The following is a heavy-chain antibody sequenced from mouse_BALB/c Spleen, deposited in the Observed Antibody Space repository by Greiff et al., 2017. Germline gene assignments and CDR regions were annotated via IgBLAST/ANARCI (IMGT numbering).Heavy chain of an antibody. V-gene: IGHV2-6-7*01. CDR3: ARGGGKRYAMDY. CDR1: GFSLTGYG. CDR2: IWGDGST. J-gene: IGHJ4*01. Sequence: VQLQESGPGLVAPSQSLSITCTVSGFSLTGYGVNWVRQPPGKGLEWLGMIWGDGSTDYNSALKSRLSSSKDNSKSQVFLKMNSLQTDDTARYYCARGGGKRYAMDYWGQGTSVTVSA. D-gene: IGHD2-1*01.